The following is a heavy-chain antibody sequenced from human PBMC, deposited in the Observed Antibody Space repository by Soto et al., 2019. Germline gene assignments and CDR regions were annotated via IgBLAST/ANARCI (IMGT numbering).Heavy chain of an antibody. D-gene: IGHD5-18*01. V-gene: IGHV4-61*05. CDR3: ARTLYSYGPRFDY. CDR2: SYYSGST. J-gene: IGHJ4*02. CDR1: YGSISSISYY. Sequence: SEPLSLTSTVSYGSISSISYYWGWIRQPPGKGLEWIGYSYYSGSTNYNPSLKSRVTISVDTSKNQFSLKLSSVTAADTAVYYCARTLYSYGPRFDYWGQGTLVTVSS.